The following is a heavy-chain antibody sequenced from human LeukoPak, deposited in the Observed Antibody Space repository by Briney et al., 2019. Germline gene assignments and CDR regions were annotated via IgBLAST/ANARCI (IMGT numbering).Heavy chain of an antibody. D-gene: IGHD3-10*01. CDR2: IYTSGNT. V-gene: IGHV4-4*09. J-gene: IGHJ4*02. Sequence: SETLSLTCSVSGGSISSDYWNWIRQPPGKGLEWLGYIYTSGNTDYNPSLKSRGTISVDTSKKQFSLKLSSVTAADTAVYYCARRTGRITMVRGKYYFDYWGQGTLVTVSS. CDR3: ARRTGRITMVRGKYYFDY. CDR1: GGSISSDY.